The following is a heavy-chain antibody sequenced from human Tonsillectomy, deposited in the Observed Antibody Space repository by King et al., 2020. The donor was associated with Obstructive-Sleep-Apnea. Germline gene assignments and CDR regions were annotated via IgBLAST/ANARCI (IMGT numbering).Heavy chain of an antibody. D-gene: IGHD3-22*01. Sequence: QLVQSGAEVKKPGESLKISCKGSGYSFTNYWIAWVRQMPGKGLEWMGIIYPDDSDTKYSPSFQGQVTISADKSISTAYLQWSSLKASDTAMYYCARPLLTLYDRGGYAWNYWGQGTLLTVSS. CDR3: ARPLLTLYDRGGYAWNY. CDR1: GYSFTNYW. J-gene: IGHJ4*02. V-gene: IGHV5-51*01. CDR2: IYPDDSDT.